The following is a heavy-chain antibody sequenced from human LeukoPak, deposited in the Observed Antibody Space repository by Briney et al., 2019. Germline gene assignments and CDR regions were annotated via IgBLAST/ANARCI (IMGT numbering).Heavy chain of an antibody. J-gene: IGHJ6*03. CDR1: GGSISSYY. V-gene: IGHV4-34*01. CDR2: INHSGST. CDR3: ASGYCSGGSCYSNYYMDV. Sequence: SETLSLTCTVPGGSISSYYWSWIRQPAGKGLEWSGEINHSGSTNYNPSLKSRVTISVDTSKNQFSLKLSSVTAADTAVYYCASGYCSGGSCYSNYYMDVWGKGTTVTISS. D-gene: IGHD2-15*01.